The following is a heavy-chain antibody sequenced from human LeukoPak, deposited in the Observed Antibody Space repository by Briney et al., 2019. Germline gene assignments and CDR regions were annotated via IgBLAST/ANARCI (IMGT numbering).Heavy chain of an antibody. D-gene: IGHD2-21*02. CDR2: IYYSGST. CDR3: ARLGIRLLDY. Sequence: SETLSLTCTVSGGSISSSSYYWGWIRQPPGKGLEWIGSIYYSGSTHYNPSLKSRVTISVDTSKNQFSLKLSSVTAADTAVYYCARLGIRLLDYWGQGTLVTVSS. CDR1: GGSISSSSYY. V-gene: IGHV4-39*01. J-gene: IGHJ4*02.